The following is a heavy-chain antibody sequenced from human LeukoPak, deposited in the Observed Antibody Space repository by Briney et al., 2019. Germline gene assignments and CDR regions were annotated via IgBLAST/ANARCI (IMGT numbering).Heavy chain of an antibody. V-gene: IGHV3-11*03. CDR1: GFPFSDY. CDR3: ARGMTVLKL. J-gene: IGHJ4*02. Sequence: GGSLRLSCAASGFPFSDYMTWIRQAPGKGLEWLSYISSSENYISYADSVKGRFTISRDNAKNLLYLQMNSLRAEDAAVYYCARGMTVLKLWGQGTLVTVSS. CDR2: ISSSENYI.